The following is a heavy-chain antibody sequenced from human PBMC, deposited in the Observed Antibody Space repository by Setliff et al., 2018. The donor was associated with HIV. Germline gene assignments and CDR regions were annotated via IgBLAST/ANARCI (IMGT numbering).Heavy chain of an antibody. CDR3: ARPVEMANREFDY. Sequence: PSETLSLTCTVSGGSISSGSHYWSWIRQPAGKGLEWIGLIYTSGRTNYNPSLKSRVTISVDRSKNQFSLNLSSVTAADTAVYYCARPVEMANREFDYWGQGTLVTVSS. CDR1: GGSISSGSHY. V-gene: IGHV4-61*02. CDR2: IYTSGRT. J-gene: IGHJ4*02. D-gene: IGHD1-26*01.